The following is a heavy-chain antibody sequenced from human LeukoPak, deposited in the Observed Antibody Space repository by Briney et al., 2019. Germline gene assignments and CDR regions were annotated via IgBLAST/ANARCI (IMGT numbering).Heavy chain of an antibody. D-gene: IGHD2-15*01. V-gene: IGHV3-7*04. CDR2: INQDGSEK. J-gene: IGHJ4*02. Sequence: GGSLRLSCAASGFTFSSYWMSWVRQAPGKGLEWVANINQDGSEKYYMDSVRGRFTISRDNAKNSLSLQMNSLRAEDTAVYYCARVYCSGASCFSYFDYWGQGTLVTVSS. CDR1: GFTFSSYW. CDR3: ARVYCSGASCFSYFDY.